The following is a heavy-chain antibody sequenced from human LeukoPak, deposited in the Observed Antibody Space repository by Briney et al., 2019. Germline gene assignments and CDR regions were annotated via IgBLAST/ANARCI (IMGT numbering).Heavy chain of an antibody. D-gene: IGHD6-6*01. V-gene: IGHV4-61*01. J-gene: IGHJ5*02. CDR1: GGSISSGSYY. Sequence: PSETLSLTCTVSGGSISSGSYYWSWIRQPPGKGLEWIGYIYYSGSTNYNPSLKSRVTISVDTSKNQFSLKLSSVTAADTAVYYCARGSSLAASWGQGTLVTVSS. CDR3: ARGSSLAAS. CDR2: IYYSGST.